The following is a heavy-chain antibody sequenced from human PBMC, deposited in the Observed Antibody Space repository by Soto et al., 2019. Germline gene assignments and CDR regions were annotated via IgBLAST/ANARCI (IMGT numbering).Heavy chain of an antibody. CDR3: ARDGGRSGIAAAGTFSRYDYYYGMDV. V-gene: IGHV1-69*13. D-gene: IGHD6-13*01. J-gene: IGHJ6*02. CDR1: GGTFSSYA. CDR2: IIPIFGTV. Sequence: SVKVSCKASGGTFSSYAISWVRQAPGQGLEWMGGIIPIFGTVNYAQNFQGRVTITADEXXRTAYMELSSLRSEDTAVYYGARDGGRSGIAAAGTFSRYDYYYGMDVWGQGTTVTVSS.